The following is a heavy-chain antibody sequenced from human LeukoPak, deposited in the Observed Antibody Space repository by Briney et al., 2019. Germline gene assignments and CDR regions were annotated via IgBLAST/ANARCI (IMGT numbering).Heavy chain of an antibody. Sequence: GGSLRLSCAASGFTFSSYSMNWVRQAPGKGLEWVSSISSSSSYICYADSVKGRFTISRDNAKNSLYLQMNSLRAEDTAVYYCARDRTTGLVPFDYWGQGTLVTVSS. CDR2: ISSSSSYI. J-gene: IGHJ4*02. V-gene: IGHV3-21*01. CDR1: GFTFSSYS. CDR3: ARDRTTGLVPFDY. D-gene: IGHD6-6*01.